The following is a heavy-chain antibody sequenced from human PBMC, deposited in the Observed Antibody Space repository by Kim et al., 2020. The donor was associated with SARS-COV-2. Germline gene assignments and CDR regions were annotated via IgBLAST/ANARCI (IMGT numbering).Heavy chain of an antibody. J-gene: IGHJ4*02. V-gene: IGHV3-30-3*01. CDR3: AKDNDGSIDY. CDR1: GFTFSSSA. Sequence: GGSLRLSCAASGFTFSSSAMHWVRQTPGKGLECVALMSYDGSDKNYAESVKGRFTISRDNAKNTLYLQMNSLQPQDTAVYFCAKDNDGSIDYWGQASLIT. D-gene: IGHD3-10*01. CDR2: MSYDGSDK.